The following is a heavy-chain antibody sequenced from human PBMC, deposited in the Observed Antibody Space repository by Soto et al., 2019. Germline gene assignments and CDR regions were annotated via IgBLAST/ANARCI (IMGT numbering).Heavy chain of an antibody. V-gene: IGHV1-8*01. CDR2: MNPNSGNT. CDR3: AIDWATVTAGDFDY. Sequence: ASVKVSCKASGYTFTSYDINWVRQATGQGLEWMGWMNPNSGNTGYAQKFQGRVTMTRNTSISTAYMELSSLGSEDTAVYYCAIDWATVTAGDFDYWGQGTLVTVSS. D-gene: IGHD4-17*01. CDR1: GYTFTSYD. J-gene: IGHJ4*02.